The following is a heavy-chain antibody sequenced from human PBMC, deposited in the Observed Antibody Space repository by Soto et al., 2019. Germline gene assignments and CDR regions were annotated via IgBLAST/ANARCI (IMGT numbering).Heavy chain of an antibody. Sequence: EVQLVQSGAEVKKPGESLKISCKGSGYSFTSYWIGWVRQMPGKGLEWMGIIYPGDSDTRYSPSFQGQVTISADKSISTAYRQWSSLKASDTDMYYCAGGGVRGVITRTRDYYGMDVWGQGTTVTVSS. D-gene: IGHD3-10*01. V-gene: IGHV5-51*01. CDR2: IYPGDSDT. J-gene: IGHJ6*02. CDR3: AGGGVRGVITRTRDYYGMDV. CDR1: GYSFTSYW.